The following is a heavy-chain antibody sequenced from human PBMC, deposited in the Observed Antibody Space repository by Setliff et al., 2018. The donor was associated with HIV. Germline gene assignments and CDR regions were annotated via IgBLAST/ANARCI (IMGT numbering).Heavy chain of an antibody. D-gene: IGHD6-13*01. CDR2: ITPFVGIT. CDR3: AREKGIREAASLDY. V-gene: IGHV1-69*10. Sequence: GASVKVSCKSSGYTFTDYFIHWVRQAPGQGLEWMGEITPFVGITNYAQKFQGRVTISADESTATAYIELSSLTSQDTAVYYCAREKGIREAASLDYWGQGSLVTVSS. CDR1: GYTFTDYF. J-gene: IGHJ4*02.